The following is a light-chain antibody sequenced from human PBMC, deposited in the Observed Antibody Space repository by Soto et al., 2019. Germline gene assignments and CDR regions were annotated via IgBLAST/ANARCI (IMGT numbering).Light chain of an antibody. CDR1: QGISNY. Sequence: DIQMTQSPSSLSASVGDRVTITCRASQGISNYLGWYQQKPGKVPELLIYAASTLQSGVPSRFSGSGSATDFTLTISRLQPDDVSTYYCQNYNHAPTFGGGPKVEIK. CDR3: QNYNHAPT. J-gene: IGKJ4*01. V-gene: IGKV1-27*01. CDR2: AAS.